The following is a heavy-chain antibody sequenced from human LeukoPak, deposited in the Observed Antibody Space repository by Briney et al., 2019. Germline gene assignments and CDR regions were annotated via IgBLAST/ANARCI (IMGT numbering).Heavy chain of an antibody. CDR2: IYYCGST. J-gene: IGHJ2*01. CDR3: ARDKLQFDL. V-gene: IGHV4-59*01. Sequence: WETLSVTCTVSGGFLRSYFWSWLWQPPGKGVEWIGHIYYCGSTNYNRSLKSRDTISVDTSKNQFSLKLGSVTAADTAVYYCARDKLQFDLWGRGTLVTVSS. CDR1: GGFLRSYF. D-gene: IGHD4-11*01.